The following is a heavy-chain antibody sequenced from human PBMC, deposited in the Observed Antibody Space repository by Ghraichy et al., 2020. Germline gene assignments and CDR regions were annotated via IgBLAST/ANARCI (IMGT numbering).Heavy chain of an antibody. CDR1: GFTVSSNY. D-gene: IGHD2-2*01. V-gene: IGHV3-53*04. CDR3: ARVRCSSTSCYSYYFDY. J-gene: IGHJ4*02. Sequence: VGSLRLSCAASGFTVSSNYMSWVRQAPGKRLEWVSVIYSGGSTYYADSVKGRFTISRHNSKNTLYLQMNSLRAEDTAVYYCARVRCSSTSCYSYYFDYWGQGTLVTVSS. CDR2: IYSGGST.